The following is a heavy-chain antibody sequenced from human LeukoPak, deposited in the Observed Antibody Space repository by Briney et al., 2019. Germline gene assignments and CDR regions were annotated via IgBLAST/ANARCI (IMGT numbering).Heavy chain of an antibody. J-gene: IGHJ1*01. V-gene: IGHV3-53*04. D-gene: IGHD4-17*01. CDR3: ARGTNYGDYVEYLQH. CDR2: IYSGGTT. CDR1: GFTVSSNY. Sequence: GGSLRLSCAASGFTVSSNYMSWVRQAPGEGLEWVSVIYSGGTTYYADSVKGRFTISRHNSKNTLYLQMNSLRAEDTAVYYCARGTNYGDYVEYLQHWGQGTLVTVSS.